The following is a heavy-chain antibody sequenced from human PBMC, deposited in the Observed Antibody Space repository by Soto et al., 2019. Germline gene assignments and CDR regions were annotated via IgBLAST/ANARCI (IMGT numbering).Heavy chain of an antibody. D-gene: IGHD2-2*01. CDR1: GGSISTGSYY. J-gene: IGHJ5*02. CDR3: ARHAILWVPAAIGP. CDR2: IFYSGTT. Sequence: SETLSLTCTVSGGSISTGSYYWGWIRQPPGKGLEWIGSIFYSGTTYYNPSLKSRVTISVDTSKNQFSLKLSSVTVADTAAYYCARHAILWVPAAIGPWGQGALVTVSS. V-gene: IGHV4-39*01.